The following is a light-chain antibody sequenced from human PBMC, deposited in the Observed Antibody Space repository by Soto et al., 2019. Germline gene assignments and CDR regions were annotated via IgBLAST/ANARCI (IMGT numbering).Light chain of an antibody. CDR2: DAS. CDR3: QQYNNWPPWT. V-gene: IGKV3-11*01. CDR1: QSVSSY. Sequence: EILFTQSPVTLSLSPGERATLSCRASQSVSSYLAWYQQKPGQAPRLIIYDASNRANGIPARFSGSGSGTDFTLTISSLEPEDFAFYYCQQYNNWPPWTFGQGTKVDIK. J-gene: IGKJ1*01.